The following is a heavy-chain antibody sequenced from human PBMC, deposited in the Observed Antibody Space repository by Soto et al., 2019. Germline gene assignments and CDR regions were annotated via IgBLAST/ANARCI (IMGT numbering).Heavy chain of an antibody. CDR3: ASRNYGPVARDY. J-gene: IGHJ4*02. D-gene: IGHD1-7*01. V-gene: IGHV3-21*01. CDR2: ISSSSSYI. Sequence: PGGSLRLSCAASGFTFSSYCMNWVRQAPGKGLEWVSSISSSSSYIYYADSVRGRFTISRDNAKNSLYLQMNSLRAEDTAVYYCASRNYGPVARDYWGQGTLVTVSS. CDR1: GFTFSSYC.